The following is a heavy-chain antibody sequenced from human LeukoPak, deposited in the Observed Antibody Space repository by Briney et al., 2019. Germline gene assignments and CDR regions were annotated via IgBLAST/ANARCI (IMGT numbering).Heavy chain of an antibody. CDR3: ARGRILTGYYHFDY. CDR2: IYTSGST. J-gene: IGHJ4*02. Sequence: SETLSLTCTVSGGSISSYYWSWIRQPAGKGLEWIGRIYTSGSTNYNPSLKSRVTMSVDTSKNQFSLKLSSVTAADTAVYYCARGRILTGYYHFDYWGQETLVTVSS. D-gene: IGHD3-9*01. CDR1: GGSISSYY. V-gene: IGHV4-4*07.